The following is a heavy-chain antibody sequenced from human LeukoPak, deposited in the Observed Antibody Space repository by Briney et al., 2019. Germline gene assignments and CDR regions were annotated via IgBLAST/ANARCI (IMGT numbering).Heavy chain of an antibody. CDR2: IYPGDSDT. Sequence: GESLKISCKGSGYSFTSYWIGWARQMPGKGLEWMGIIYPGDSDTRYSPSFQGQVTISADKSISTAYLQRSSLKASDTAMYYCARPNYYYGSVTSIDYWGQGTLVTVSS. J-gene: IGHJ4*02. CDR1: GYSFTSYW. V-gene: IGHV5-51*01. CDR3: ARPNYYYGSVTSIDY. D-gene: IGHD3-10*01.